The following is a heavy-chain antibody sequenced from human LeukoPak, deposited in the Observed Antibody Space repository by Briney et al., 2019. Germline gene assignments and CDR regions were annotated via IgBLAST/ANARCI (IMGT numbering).Heavy chain of an antibody. Sequence: AGGSLRLSCAASGFTFSSYAMHWVRQAPGKGLEWVAVISYDGSNKYYADSVKGRFTISRDNAKNSLYLQMNSLRGEDTAVYYCARDRGVYSRTLEDWGQGTLVTVSS. J-gene: IGHJ4*02. CDR1: GFTFSSYA. V-gene: IGHV3-30*04. CDR3: ARDRGVYSRTLED. CDR2: ISYDGSNK. D-gene: IGHD6-13*01.